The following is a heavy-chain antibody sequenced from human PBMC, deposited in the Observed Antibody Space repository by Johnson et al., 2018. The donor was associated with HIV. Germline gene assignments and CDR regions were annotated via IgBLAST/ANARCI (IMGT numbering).Heavy chain of an antibody. J-gene: IGHJ3*02. Sequence: VQLVESGGGLVQPGGSLRLSCTASGFTVSSNYMSWVRQAPGKGLEWVSVIYSGGTTYYAASVKGRFTISRDNSKNTLYLQMNNLRAEDTAVYYCARDWDRWLQPPGDAFDIRGRGTMVTVSS. CDR3: ARDWDRWLQPPGDAFDI. V-gene: IGHV3-66*01. CDR1: GFTVSSNY. CDR2: IYSGGTT. D-gene: IGHD5-24*01.